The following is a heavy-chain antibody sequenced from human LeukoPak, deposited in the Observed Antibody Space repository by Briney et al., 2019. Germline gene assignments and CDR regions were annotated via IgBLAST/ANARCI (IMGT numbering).Heavy chain of an antibody. V-gene: IGHV4-34*01. CDR3: ARGACSSTSCFGGWFDP. J-gene: IGHJ5*02. D-gene: IGHD2-2*01. Sequence: SETLSLTCAVYGGSFSGYYWSWLRQPPGKGLEWIGEINHSGSTNYNPSLKSRVTISVDTSKNQFSLKLSSVTAADTAVYYCARGACSSTSCFGGWFDPWGQGTLVTVSS. CDR1: GGSFSGYY. CDR2: INHSGST.